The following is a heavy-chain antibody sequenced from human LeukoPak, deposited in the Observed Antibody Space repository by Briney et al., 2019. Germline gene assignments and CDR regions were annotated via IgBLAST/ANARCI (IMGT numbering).Heavy chain of an antibody. V-gene: IGHV3-7*01. D-gene: IGHD5-12*01. CDR2: IKHDGSEK. Sequence: GGSLRLSCADSGSTFNSYWMGWVRQTPGKGLEWVANIKHDGSEKYYVDSVEGRFTISRDNAKNSLFLQMNSLRAEDTAVYYCARDSGHTGYDLLDYWGQGTLVTVSS. CDR1: GSTFNSYW. J-gene: IGHJ4*02. CDR3: ARDSGHTGYDLLDY.